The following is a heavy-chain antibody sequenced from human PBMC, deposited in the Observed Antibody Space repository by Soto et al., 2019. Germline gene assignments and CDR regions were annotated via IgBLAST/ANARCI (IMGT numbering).Heavy chain of an antibody. D-gene: IGHD3-16*01. CDR1: GFTFSSYA. Sequence: EVQLLESGGGLVQPGGSLRLSCAASGFTFSSYAMSWVRQAPGKGLEWVSALSGSAGSTYYADSVKGRFTISRDNSKNTLYLQMNSLRAEDTAVFYCTKDLWPYLPAGGEFDSWGQGTLVTVSS. V-gene: IGHV3-23*01. CDR3: TKDLWPYLPAGGEFDS. J-gene: IGHJ4*02. CDR2: LSGSAGST.